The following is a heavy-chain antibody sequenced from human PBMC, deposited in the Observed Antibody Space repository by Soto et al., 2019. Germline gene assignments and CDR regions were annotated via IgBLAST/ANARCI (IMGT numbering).Heavy chain of an antibody. Sequence: SETLSLTFNVSNGSLNFYCWSWIRQPPGKELEWIGNIYYRGTTNYNPSLQGRVTMSIDTSKNQFSLMLTSVTAADTAVYYCTRVDTAVPSLGLGVLVTFCS. J-gene: IGHJ5*02. V-gene: IGHV4-59*12. CDR1: NGSLNFYC. CDR3: TRVDTAVPS. CDR2: IYYRGTT.